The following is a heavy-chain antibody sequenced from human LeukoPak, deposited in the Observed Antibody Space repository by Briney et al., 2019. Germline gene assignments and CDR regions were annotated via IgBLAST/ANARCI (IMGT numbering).Heavy chain of an antibody. CDR2: ISWHSSSI. CDR1: GFIYDDYA. V-gene: IGHV3-9*01. Sequence: GGSLRLSCVASGFIYDDYAMYWVRQAPGKGLEWVSGISWHSSSIAYADSVKGRFTISRDNARNTLFLQMNSLRAEDTATYYCARDQNYQLRLWGQGTLVTVSS. CDR3: ARDQNYQLRL. J-gene: IGHJ4*02. D-gene: IGHD2-2*01.